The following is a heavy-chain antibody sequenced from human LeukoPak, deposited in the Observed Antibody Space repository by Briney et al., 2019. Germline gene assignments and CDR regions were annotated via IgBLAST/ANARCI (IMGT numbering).Heavy chain of an antibody. J-gene: IGHJ4*02. CDR2: IYYSGST. CDR1: GGSLSSSSYY. D-gene: IGHD3-22*01. CDR3: ARGRDSSGYYGPFDY. V-gene: IGHV4-39*07. Sequence: PSEALSLTCTVSGGSLSSSSYYWGWIRQPPGKGLEWMGSIYYSGSTYYNPSLKSRVTISVDTSKNQFSLKLSSVTAADTAVYYCARGRDSSGYYGPFDYWGQGTLVTVSS.